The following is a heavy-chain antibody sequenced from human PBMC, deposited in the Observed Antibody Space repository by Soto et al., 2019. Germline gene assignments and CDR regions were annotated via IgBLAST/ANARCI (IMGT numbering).Heavy chain of an antibody. CDR2: INPNSGGT. J-gene: IGHJ4*02. CDR3: ARAGAYYDILTGGHFDY. D-gene: IGHD3-9*01. Sequence: QVQLVQSGAEVKKPGASVKVSCKASGYTFTGYYMHWARQAPGQGLEWMGWINPNSGGTNYAQKFQGWVTMTRDTSISTAYMELSRLRSDDTAVYYCARAGAYYDILTGGHFDYWGQGTLVTVSS. V-gene: IGHV1-2*04. CDR1: GYTFTGYY.